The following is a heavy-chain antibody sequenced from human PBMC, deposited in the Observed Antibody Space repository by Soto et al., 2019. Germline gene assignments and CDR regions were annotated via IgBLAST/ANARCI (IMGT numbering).Heavy chain of an antibody. CDR2: IYYSGST. V-gene: IGHV4-61*01. CDR3: ARDQGQSDYYNAGRDYDCYGMDV. Sequence: LSLTCTVSGGSVSSGSYYWSWIRQPPGKGLEWIGYIYYSGSTNYNPSLKSRVTISVDTSKNQFSLKLSSVTAADTAVYYCARDQGQSDYYNAGRDYDCYGMDVWGQATAVTV. J-gene: IGHJ6*02. D-gene: IGHD3-22*01. CDR1: GGSVSSGSYY.